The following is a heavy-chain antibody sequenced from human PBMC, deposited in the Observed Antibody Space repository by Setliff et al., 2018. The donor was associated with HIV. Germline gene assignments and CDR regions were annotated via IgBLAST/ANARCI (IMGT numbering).Heavy chain of an antibody. CDR1: GASVNSNNYY. Sequence: SETLSLTCTVSGASVNSNNYYWGWIRQPPGKGLEWIASIYYSGTTYYNPSLKSRITISVDTSKNQFSLKLSSVTAADTAVYYCTRTNPLAAPPFDFWGQGTLVTVSS. D-gene: IGHD6-13*01. CDR2: IYYSGTT. CDR3: TRTNPLAAPPFDF. J-gene: IGHJ4*02. V-gene: IGHV4-39*07.